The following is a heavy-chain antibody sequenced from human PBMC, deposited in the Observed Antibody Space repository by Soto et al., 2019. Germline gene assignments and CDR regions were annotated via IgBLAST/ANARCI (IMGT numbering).Heavy chain of an antibody. CDR1: SYTFTSCG. V-gene: IGHV1-18*01. Sequence: QVQLVQYGGEVKKPGASVKVSCKASSYTFTSCGVSWVRQAHGQGVEWMGWISGYNGNTDYARRVQGRVTMTTDTSTSTAFMELRSLRVDDTAVYYCARGSRTRGYSYDSWGQGTLVTVSS. D-gene: IGHD5-18*01. CDR3: ARGSRTRGYSYDS. J-gene: IGHJ4*02. CDR2: ISGYNGNT.